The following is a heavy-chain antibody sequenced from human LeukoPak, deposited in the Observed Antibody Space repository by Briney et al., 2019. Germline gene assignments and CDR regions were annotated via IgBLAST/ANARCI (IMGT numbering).Heavy chain of an antibody. J-gene: IGHJ4*02. CDR2: ISSSSSYI. D-gene: IGHD3-22*01. Sequence: GGSLRLSCAASGFTFSSYSMTWVRQAPGKGLEWVSSISSSSSYIYYADSVKGRFTISRDNAKNSLYLQMNSLRAEDTAVYYCATEFAHYYDSSGYYYSTGFDYWAREPWSPSPQ. V-gene: IGHV3-21*01. CDR1: GFTFSSYS. CDR3: ATEFAHYYDSSGYYYSTGFDY.